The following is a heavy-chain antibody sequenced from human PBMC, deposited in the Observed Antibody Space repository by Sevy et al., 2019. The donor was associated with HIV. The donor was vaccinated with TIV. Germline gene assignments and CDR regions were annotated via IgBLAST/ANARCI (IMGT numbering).Heavy chain of an antibody. CDR1: GFTFSSYE. J-gene: IGHJ4*02. V-gene: IGHV3-48*03. CDR3: ARDLPPSATTVPHFDY. Sequence: GGSLRLSCTASGFTFSSYEMNWVRQAPGKGLEWVSYISNSGSTIHYLDSVKGRFTTSRDNAKNSLYLQMNSLRAEDTAVYYCARDLPPSATTVPHFDYWGRGTLVTVSS. CDR2: ISNSGSTI. D-gene: IGHD4-17*01.